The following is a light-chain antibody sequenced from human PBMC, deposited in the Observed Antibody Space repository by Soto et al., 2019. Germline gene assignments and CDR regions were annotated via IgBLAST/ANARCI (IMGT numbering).Light chain of an antibody. V-gene: IGKV1-5*03. CDR2: KAS. CDR3: QQYNSYSPT. CDR1: QSISTW. J-gene: IGKJ1*01. Sequence: QSPSTLSASVGDRVTITCRASQSISTWLAWYQQEPGKAPKLLIHKASSLQSGVPSRFSGSGSGTDFTLTISSLHPDDFATYYCQQYNSYSPTFGQGTKVDIK.